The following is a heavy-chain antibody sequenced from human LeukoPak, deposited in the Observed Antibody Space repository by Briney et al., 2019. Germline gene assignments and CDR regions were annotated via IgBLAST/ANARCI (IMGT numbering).Heavy chain of an antibody. Sequence: GGSLRLSCAASGFTFSSYEMNWVRQATGKGLEWVSYITADGTNKYDADSVKGRFTISRDNAKNSLYLQMNSLRVDDTAMYYCAREVKWELPDYWGQGTLVTVSS. CDR1: GFTFSSYE. J-gene: IGHJ4*02. V-gene: IGHV3-48*03. D-gene: IGHD1-26*01. CDR2: ITADGTNK. CDR3: AREVKWELPDY.